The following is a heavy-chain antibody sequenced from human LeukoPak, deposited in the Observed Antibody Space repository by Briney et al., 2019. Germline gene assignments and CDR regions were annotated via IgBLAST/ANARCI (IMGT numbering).Heavy chain of an antibody. D-gene: IGHD3-22*01. J-gene: IGHJ6*02. CDR3: ARLYYDRSGKRGYYYGMDV. CDR2: INPNSGGT. V-gene: IGHV1-2*02. CDR1: GYTFTGYY. Sequence: ASVKVSCKASGYTFTGYYMHWVRQAPGQGLEWMGWINPNSGGTNYAQKFQGRVTMTRDTSISTAYMELSRLRSDDTAVYYCARLYYDRSGKRGYYYGMDVWGQGNTVTVSS.